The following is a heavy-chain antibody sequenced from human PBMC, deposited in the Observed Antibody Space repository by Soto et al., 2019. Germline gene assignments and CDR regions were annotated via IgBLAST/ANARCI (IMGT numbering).Heavy chain of an antibody. Sequence: GGSLRLSCAASGFTFSSYAMSWVRQAPGKGLEWVSAISGSGGSTYYADSVKGRFTISRDNSKSTLYLQMNSLRAEDTAVYYCAKSLATVTDGTPDYWGQGTLVTVSS. CDR1: GFTFSSYA. D-gene: IGHD4-4*01. CDR3: AKSLATVTDGTPDY. V-gene: IGHV3-23*01. J-gene: IGHJ4*02. CDR2: ISGSGGST.